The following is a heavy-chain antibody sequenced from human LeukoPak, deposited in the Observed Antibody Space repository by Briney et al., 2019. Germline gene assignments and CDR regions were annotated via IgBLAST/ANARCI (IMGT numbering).Heavy chain of an antibody. CDR3: AREVNSRYDY. Sequence: GSSVKVSCKASGGVFTTYTMSWVRQAPGQGLEWMGSIIPFLGTTNYAQKFQGRVTITTDESTSTAYMELSSLRSEDTAVYYCAREVNSRYDYWGQGTLVTVSS. CDR1: GGVFTTYT. V-gene: IGHV1-69*16. CDR2: IIPFLGTT. D-gene: IGHD6-13*01. J-gene: IGHJ4*02.